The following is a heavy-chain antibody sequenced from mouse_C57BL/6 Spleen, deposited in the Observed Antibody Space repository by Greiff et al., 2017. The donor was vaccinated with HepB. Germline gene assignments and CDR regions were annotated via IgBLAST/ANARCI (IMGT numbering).Heavy chain of an antibody. V-gene: IGHV3-6*01. D-gene: IGHD1-1*01. CDR2: ISYDGSN. CDR1: GYSITSGYY. Sequence: DVKLVESGPGLVKPSQSLSLTCSVTGYSITSGYYWNWIRQFPGNKLEWMGYISYDGSNNYNPSLKNRISITRDTSKNQFFLKLNSVTTEDTATYYCAREGGSSYVRVDYWGQGTSVTVSS. J-gene: IGHJ4*01. CDR3: AREGGSSYVRVDY.